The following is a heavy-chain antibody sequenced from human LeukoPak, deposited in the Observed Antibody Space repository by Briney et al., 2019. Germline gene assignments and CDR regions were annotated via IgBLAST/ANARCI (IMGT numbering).Heavy chain of an antibody. CDR3: ARLVPTVGAISYYYYYMDV. CDR2: ISSSGSTI. CDR1: GFTFSDYY. Sequence: GESLRLSCAASGFTFSDYYMSWIRQAPGKGLEWVSYISSSGSTIYYADSVKGRFTISRDNAKNSLYLQMNSLRAEDTAVYYCARLVPTVGAISYYYYYMDVWGKGTTVTVSS. J-gene: IGHJ6*03. D-gene: IGHD1-26*01. V-gene: IGHV3-11*01.